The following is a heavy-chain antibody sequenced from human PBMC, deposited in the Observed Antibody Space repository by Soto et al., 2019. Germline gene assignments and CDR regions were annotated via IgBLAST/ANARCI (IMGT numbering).Heavy chain of an antibody. CDR1: GSLPVVSLSTYF. J-gene: IGHJ6*02. CDR2: INHSGSP. CDR3: ARARFSQWSQDYYGLDV. D-gene: IGHD3-3*01. Sequence: SETLSLTCGLSGSLPVVSLSTYFWTLIRQPPGKGLEWIGEINHSGSPNYSPSLRGRVTISLDTSKKQFSLNLSSVTAADTAVYFCARARFSQWSQDYYGLDVWGQGTTVTVSS. V-gene: IGHV4-34*01.